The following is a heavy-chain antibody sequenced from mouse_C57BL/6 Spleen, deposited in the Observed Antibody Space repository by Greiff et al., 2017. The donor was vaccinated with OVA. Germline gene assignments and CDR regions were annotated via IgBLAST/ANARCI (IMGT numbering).Heavy chain of an antibody. CDR3: TSHHGSSYGYYAMDY. J-gene: IGHJ4*01. Sequence: DVHLVESGEGLVKPGGSLKLSCAASGFTFSSYAMSWVRQTPEKRLEWVAYISSGGDYIYYADTVKGRFTISRDNARNTLYLQMSSLKSEDTAMYYCTSHHGSSYGYYAMDYWGQGTSVTVSS. CDR2: ISSGGDYI. V-gene: IGHV5-9-1*02. CDR1: GFTFSSYA. D-gene: IGHD1-1*01.